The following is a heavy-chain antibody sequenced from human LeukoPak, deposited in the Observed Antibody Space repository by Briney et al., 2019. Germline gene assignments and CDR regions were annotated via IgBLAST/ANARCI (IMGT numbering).Heavy chain of an antibody. V-gene: IGHV3-53*01. CDR1: GFIVSSNY. D-gene: IGHD1-26*01. Sequence: GGSLRLSCAVSGFIVSSNYMNWVRQAPGKGLEWVSIVYSGGTTYYADSEKGGFTISRDNSKNALYLQMNSLRAEDKAVYYCASQWELRYWGQGTLVTVSS. CDR2: VYSGGTT. CDR3: ASQWELRY. J-gene: IGHJ4*02.